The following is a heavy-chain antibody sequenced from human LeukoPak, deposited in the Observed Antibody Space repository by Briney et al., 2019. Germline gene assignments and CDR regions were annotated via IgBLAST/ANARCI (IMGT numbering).Heavy chain of an antibody. V-gene: IGHV4-59*01. CDR3: AKWHERLLAFDS. J-gene: IGHJ4*02. CDR2: IHHTGKN. Sequence: SETLSLTCTVSGDSITSYYWNWVRQSPEKGLEWIGYIHHTGKNYYNPSLKSRITMSVDTSKSQFFLKLSSVTAADTAVYYCAKWHERLLAFDSWGQGTLVTVSS. CDR1: GDSITSYY. D-gene: IGHD1-1*01.